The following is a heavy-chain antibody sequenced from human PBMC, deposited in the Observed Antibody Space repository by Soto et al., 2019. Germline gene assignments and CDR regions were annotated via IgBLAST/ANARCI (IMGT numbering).Heavy chain of an antibody. CDR3: AREFGYGSGSYFHYYYGMDV. CDR1: GYTFTSYY. V-gene: IGHV1-46*01. D-gene: IGHD3-10*01. J-gene: IGHJ6*02. Sequence: ASVKVSFKASGYTFTSYYMHWLRQPPGQGLEWMGIINPSGGSTSYAQKFQGRVTMTRDTSTSTVYMELSSLRSEDTAVYYCAREFGYGSGSYFHYYYGMDVWGQGTTVTVSS. CDR2: INPSGGST.